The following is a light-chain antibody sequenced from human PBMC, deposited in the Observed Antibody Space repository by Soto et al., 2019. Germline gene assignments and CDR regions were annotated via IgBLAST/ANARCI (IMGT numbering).Light chain of an antibody. CDR2: GAS. CDR1: ESVAS. V-gene: IGKV3-20*01. J-gene: IGKJ1*01. Sequence: EIFLTQSPGTLSLSPGEGTTLSCRASESVASLASYQQKPGQAPRLLIYGASTRATGIPDRFSGSGSGTDFTLTISRLEPEDFAVYYCQYYGGSPRTFGRGTKVDIK. CDR3: QYYGGSPRT.